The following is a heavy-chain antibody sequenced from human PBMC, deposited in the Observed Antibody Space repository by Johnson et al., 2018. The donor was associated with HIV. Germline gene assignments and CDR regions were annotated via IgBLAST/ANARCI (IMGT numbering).Heavy chain of an antibody. CDR2: IKQDGSEK. V-gene: IGHV3-7*01. CDR1: GFTFSSYW. Sequence: EVQLLESGGGLVQPGGSLRLSCAASGFTFSSYWMSWVRQAPGKGLEWVANIKQDGSEKYYVDSVKGRFTISRDNAKNSLYLQMNSLRAEDTAVYYCARAGYSSGWLTVDIWGQGTMVTVSS. J-gene: IGHJ3*02. CDR3: ARAGYSSGWLTVDI. D-gene: IGHD6-19*01.